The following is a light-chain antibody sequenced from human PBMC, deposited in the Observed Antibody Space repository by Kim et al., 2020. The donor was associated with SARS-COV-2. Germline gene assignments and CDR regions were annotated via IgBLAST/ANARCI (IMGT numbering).Light chain of an antibody. CDR3: QAWDSSTGGV. V-gene: IGLV3-1*01. CDR1: KLGDKY. J-gene: IGLJ3*02. Sequence: SSELTQPPSVSLSPGQTASITCSGDKLGDKYACWYQQKPGQSPVLVIYQDSKRPSGIPERFSGSNSGNTATLTISGTQAMDEADYYCQAWDSSTGGVFGGGTQLTVL. CDR2: QDS.